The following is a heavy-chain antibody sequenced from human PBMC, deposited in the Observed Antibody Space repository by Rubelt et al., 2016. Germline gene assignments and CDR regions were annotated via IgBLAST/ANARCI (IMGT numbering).Heavy chain of an antibody. V-gene: IGHV1-24*01. CDR2: FDPQDGET. J-gene: IGHJ4*02. D-gene: IGHD2-15*01. Sequence: QVQLVQSGAEVKKPGASVKVSCKVSGYTLTELSMHWVRQAPGKGLEWMGGFDPQDGETIYAPKFQGRCTMTEDTSTDTAYMELSSLRSEDTAVYYCATGIIRLKPFDYWGQGTLVTVSS. CDR3: ATGIIRLKPFDY. CDR1: GYTLTELS.